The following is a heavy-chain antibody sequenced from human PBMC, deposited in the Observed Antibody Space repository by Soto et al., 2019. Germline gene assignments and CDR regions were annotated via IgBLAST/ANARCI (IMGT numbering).Heavy chain of an antibody. D-gene: IGHD5-18*01. CDR1: GGTFSSYA. CDR3: ARGTWTGYSYDYYGMDV. J-gene: IGHJ6*02. CDR2: IIPIFGTA. V-gene: IGHV1-69*12. Sequence: QVQLVQSGAEVKKPGSSVKVSCKASGGTFSSYAISWVRQAPGQGLEWMGGIIPIFGTANYAQKFQGRVTITADESTSTAYMELSSLRSEDTAVYYCARGTWTGYSYDYYGMDVWGQGTTVTVSS.